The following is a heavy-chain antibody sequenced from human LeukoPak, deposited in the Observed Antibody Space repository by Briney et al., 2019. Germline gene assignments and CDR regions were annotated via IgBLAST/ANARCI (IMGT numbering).Heavy chain of an antibody. D-gene: IGHD3-16*02. Sequence: ASVKVSCKASGGTFSSYATSWVRQAPGQGLEWMGGIIPIFGTANYAQKFQGRVTITADESTSTAYMELSSLRSEDTAVYYCARLIDGWYYMDVWGKGTTVTVSS. J-gene: IGHJ6*03. CDR1: GGTFSSYA. CDR3: ARLIDGWYYMDV. CDR2: IIPIFGTA. V-gene: IGHV1-69*13.